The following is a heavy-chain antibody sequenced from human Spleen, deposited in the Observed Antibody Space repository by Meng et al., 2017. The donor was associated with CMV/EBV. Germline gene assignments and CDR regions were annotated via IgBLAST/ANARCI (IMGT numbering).Heavy chain of an antibody. J-gene: IGHJ4*02. Sequence: LSCAASGFTFSSIAISWVRQAPGRGLEWVSSVSGSGGSTFYADSVKGRFTISRDNSKNTAFLQMNSLRVKDTAVYYCATGSGSPWRYWGQGTLVTVSS. CDR3: ATGSGSPWRY. D-gene: IGHD3-3*01. V-gene: IGHV3-23*01. CDR2: VSGSGGST. CDR1: GFTFSSIA.